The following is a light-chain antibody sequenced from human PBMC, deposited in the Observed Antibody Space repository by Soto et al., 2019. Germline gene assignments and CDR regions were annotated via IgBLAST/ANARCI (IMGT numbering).Light chain of an antibody. J-gene: IGLJ2*01. Sequence: QSALTQPASVSGSPGQSITISCTGTSSDVGGFLYVSWFQQHPVKAPKLMIYAVSNRPSGISNRFSGSKSGNTASLTISGLQAEDEADYYCSSYSSSSTLVVFGGGTKLTVL. CDR1: SSDVGGFLY. V-gene: IGLV2-14*01. CDR2: AVS. CDR3: SSYSSSSTLVV.